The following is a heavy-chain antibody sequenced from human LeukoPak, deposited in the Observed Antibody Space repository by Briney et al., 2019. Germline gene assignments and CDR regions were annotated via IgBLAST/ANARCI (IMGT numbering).Heavy chain of an antibody. Sequence: PSETLSLTCTVSGGSISSSSYYWGWIRQPPGKGLEWIGSIYYSGSTYYNPSLKSRVTISVDTSKNQFSLKLSSVTAADTAVYYCARVVYSYFDYWGQGTLVTVSS. CDR2: IYYSGST. J-gene: IGHJ4*02. CDR1: GGSISSSSYY. D-gene: IGHD5-18*01. V-gene: IGHV4-39*07. CDR3: ARVVYSYFDY.